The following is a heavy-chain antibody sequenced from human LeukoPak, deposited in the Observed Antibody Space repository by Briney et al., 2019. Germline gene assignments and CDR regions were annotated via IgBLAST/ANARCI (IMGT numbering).Heavy chain of an antibody. Sequence: GASVKVSCKASGYTFTGYYMHWVRQAPGQGLEWMGWINPNSGGTNYAQKFQGRVTMTRDTSISTAYMELSRLRSDDTTVYYCARDRRRWLQPFDYWGQGTLVTVSS. J-gene: IGHJ4*02. CDR3: ARDRRRWLQPFDY. CDR2: INPNSGGT. V-gene: IGHV1-2*02. D-gene: IGHD5-18*01. CDR1: GYTFTGYY.